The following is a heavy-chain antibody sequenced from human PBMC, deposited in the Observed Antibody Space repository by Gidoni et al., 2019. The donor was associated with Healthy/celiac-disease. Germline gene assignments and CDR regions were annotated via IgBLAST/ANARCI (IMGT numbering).Heavy chain of an antibody. CDR3: TRGATRRSLFDY. D-gene: IGHD1-26*01. V-gene: IGHV3-15*01. CDR1: GFTCSNAW. J-gene: IGHJ4*02. Sequence: EVQLVESGGGLVKPGGSLRLSCAASGFTCSNAWMGWVRQAPGKGLEWVGRIKSKTDGGTTDYAAPVKGRFTISRDDSKNTLYLQMNSLKTEDTAVYYCTRGATRRSLFDYWGQGTLVTVSS. CDR2: IKSKTDGGTT.